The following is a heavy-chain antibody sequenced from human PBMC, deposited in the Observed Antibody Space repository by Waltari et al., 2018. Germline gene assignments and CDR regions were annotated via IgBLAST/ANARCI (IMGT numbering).Heavy chain of an antibody. CDR1: GFTFSSYA. CDR2: ISYDGSNK. D-gene: IGHD2-21*01. V-gene: IGHV3-30-3*01. Sequence: QVQLVESGGGVVQPGRSLRLSCAASGFTFSSYARHWVRQAPGKGLEWVAVISYDGSNKYYADSVKGRFTISRDNSKNTLYLQMNSLRAEDTAVYYCARIFRFDPWGQGTLVTVSS. J-gene: IGHJ5*02. CDR3: ARIFRFDP.